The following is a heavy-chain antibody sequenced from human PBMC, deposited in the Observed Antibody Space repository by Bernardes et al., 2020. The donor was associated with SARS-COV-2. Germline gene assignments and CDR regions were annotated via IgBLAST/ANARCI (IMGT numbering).Heavy chain of an antibody. CDR1: GFNFSSYG. J-gene: IGHJ5*02. CDR3: ARESNVRLLEDYYDTQKGNWFDP. D-gene: IGHD3-22*01. Sequence: GGSLRLSCAASGFNFSSYGMHWVRQAPGKGLEWVADIWYDGSNTYYADSVKGRFTISRDNSKNTLYLQMNSLRAEDTAVYYCARESNVRLLEDYYDTQKGNWFDPWGQGTLVTVSS. CDR2: IWYDGSNT. V-gene: IGHV3-33*01.